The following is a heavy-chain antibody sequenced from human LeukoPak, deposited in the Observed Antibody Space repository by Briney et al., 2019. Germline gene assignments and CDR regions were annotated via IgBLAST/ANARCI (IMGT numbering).Heavy chain of an antibody. CDR3: ATGRYDFVAVGYFDS. CDR1: GFTFSNYA. D-gene: IGHD5-12*01. J-gene: IGHJ4*02. Sequence: GGSLRLSCAASGFTFSNYAMSWVRQAPGEGLEWVSTIISSSGSTFYSDSVKGRFTISRDKSKSSLYLQMNSLRVEDTAIYYCATGRYDFVAVGYFDSWGQGTLVTVSS. CDR2: IISSSGST. V-gene: IGHV3-23*01.